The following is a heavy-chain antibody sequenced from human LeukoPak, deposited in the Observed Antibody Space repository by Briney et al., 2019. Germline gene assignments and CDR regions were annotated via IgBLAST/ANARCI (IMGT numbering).Heavy chain of an antibody. CDR1: GGTFSSYA. Sequence: SVKVSCKASGGTFSSYAISWVRQAPGQGLEWMGGIIPIFGTATYAQKFQGRVTITTDESTSTAYMELSSLRSEDTAVYYCARGVVVRSPQCPAAINLSSCYYYYMDVWGKGTTVTVSS. CDR2: IIPIFGTA. J-gene: IGHJ6*03. CDR3: ARGVVVRSPQCPAAINLSSCYYYYMDV. V-gene: IGHV1-69*05. D-gene: IGHD2-2*02.